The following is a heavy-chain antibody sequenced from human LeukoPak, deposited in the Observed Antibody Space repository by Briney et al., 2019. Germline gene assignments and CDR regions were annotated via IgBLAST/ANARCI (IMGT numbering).Heavy chain of an antibody. CDR1: GGSISSYY. J-gene: IGHJ4*02. CDR3: ARGSRELYYFDY. CDR2: IYYSGST. Sequence: SETLSLTSTVSGGSISSYYWRWMRHPPGKGMEWIGYIYYSGSTKYNPSLKSRVTISVDASKTQFSLKLNSVTAADTAVYYCARGSRELYYFDYWGQRTLVTVSS. D-gene: IGHD1-7*01. V-gene: IGHV4-59*01.